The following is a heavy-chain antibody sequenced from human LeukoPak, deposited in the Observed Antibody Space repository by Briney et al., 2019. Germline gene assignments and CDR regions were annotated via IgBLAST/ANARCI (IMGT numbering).Heavy chain of an antibody. CDR1: GFTFSNYA. V-gene: IGHV3-23*01. J-gene: IGHJ3*02. D-gene: IGHD2-15*01. CDR3: AKALGGYCSGGSCYLGAFDI. Sequence: GGSLRLSCAASGFTFSNYAMRWVRQAPGKGLEWVSAISGSGGSTYYADSVKGRFTISRDNSKNTLYLQMNSLRAEDTALYYCAKALGGYCSGGSCYLGAFDIWGQGTMVTVSS. CDR2: ISGSGGST.